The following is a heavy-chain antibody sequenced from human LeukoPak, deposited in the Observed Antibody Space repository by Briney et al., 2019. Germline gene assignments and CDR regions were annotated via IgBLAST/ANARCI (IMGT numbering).Heavy chain of an antibody. CDR1: GYNFGIFG. J-gene: IGHJ5*02. D-gene: IGHD2-2*01. CDR2: VSANNGNT. V-gene: IGHV1-18*01. Sequence: ASVKVSCKASGYNFGIFGMSWVRQAPGQGLEWMGWVSANNGNTKYAQKLQGRVTMTTDTSTSTAYMELRSLRSDDTAVYYCARVGVVVPSAWFDPWGQGTLVTVSS. CDR3: ARVGVVVPSAWFDP.